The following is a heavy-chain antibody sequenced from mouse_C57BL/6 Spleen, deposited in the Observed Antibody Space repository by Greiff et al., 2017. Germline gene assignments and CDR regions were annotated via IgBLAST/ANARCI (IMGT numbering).Heavy chain of an antibody. CDR2: IDPSDSET. J-gene: IGHJ1*03. CDR1: GYTFTSYW. CDR3: ARGDYEGPWNFDV. V-gene: IGHV1-52*01. Sequence: QVQLQQPGAELVRPGSSVKLSCKASGYTFTSYWMHWVKQRPIQGLEWIGNIDPSDSETHYNQKFKDKATLTVDKSSSTAYMQLSSLTSEDSAVYYCARGDYEGPWNFDVWGTGTTVTVSS. D-gene: IGHD2-4*01.